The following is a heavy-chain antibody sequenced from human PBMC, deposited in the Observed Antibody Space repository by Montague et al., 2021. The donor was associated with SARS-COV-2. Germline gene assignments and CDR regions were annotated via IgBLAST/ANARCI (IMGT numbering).Heavy chain of an antibody. CDR3: ARHYSATLPAVY. CDR1: GGSISSFY. D-gene: IGHD2-15*01. CDR2: ISDSGST. V-gene: IGHV4-59*08. J-gene: IGHJ4*02. Sequence: SETLSLTCTVSGGSISSFYWSWFRQPPGKGLEWIGYISDSGSTNYNPSLTSRVTMSVDTSKNQFSLKVNSVTAADTAVYYCARHYSATLPAVYWGQGTVVTVSS.